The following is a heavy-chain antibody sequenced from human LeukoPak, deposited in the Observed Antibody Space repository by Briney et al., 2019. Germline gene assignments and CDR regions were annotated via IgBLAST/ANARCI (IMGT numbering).Heavy chain of an antibody. CDR2: ISSSSSTI. J-gene: IGHJ3*02. D-gene: IGHD6-19*01. CDR3: ASAGSGWHRDAFDI. Sequence: GGSRRLSCAASGFTFSSYSMNWVRQAPGKGLEWVSYISSSSSTIYYADSVKGRFTISRDNAKNSLYLQMNSLRAEDTAVYYCASAGSGWHRDAFDIWGQGTMVTVSS. CDR1: GFTFSSYS. V-gene: IGHV3-48*01.